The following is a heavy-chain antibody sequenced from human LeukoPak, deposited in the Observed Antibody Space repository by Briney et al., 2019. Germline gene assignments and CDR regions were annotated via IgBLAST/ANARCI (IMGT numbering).Heavy chain of an antibody. D-gene: IGHD3-10*01. CDR3: ARAPRYYYGSGSSGY. J-gene: IGHJ4*02. CDR1: GHTFTNSD. Sequence: ASVKVSCKAVGHTFTNSDVNWVRQATGRGLEWMGWMNPNSGNTGYAQKFQGRVTMTRNTSISTAYMELSSLRSEDTAVYYCARAPRYYYGSGSSGYWGQGTLVTVSS. V-gene: IGHV1-8*02. CDR2: MNPNSGNT.